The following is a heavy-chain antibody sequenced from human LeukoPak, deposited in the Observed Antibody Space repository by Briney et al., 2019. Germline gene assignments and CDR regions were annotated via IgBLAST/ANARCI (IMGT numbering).Heavy chain of an antibody. CDR1: GGSISSSNW. CDR3: ARDQYYYDSSGPGGFDY. D-gene: IGHD3-22*01. Sequence: SGTLSLTCAVSGGSISSSNWWSWVRQPPGKGLEWIGEIYHSGSTNYNPSLKSRVTISVDKSKNQFSLKLSSVTAADTAVYYCARDQYYYDSSGPGGFDYWGQGTLVTVSS. J-gene: IGHJ4*02. CDR2: IYHSGST. V-gene: IGHV4-4*02.